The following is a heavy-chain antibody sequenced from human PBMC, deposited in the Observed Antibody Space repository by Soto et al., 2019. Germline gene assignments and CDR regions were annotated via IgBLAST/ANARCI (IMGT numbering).Heavy chain of an antibody. Sequence: SERLSGTWSISGGSISRGGYYWSWIRQHPGKGLEWIGYIYYSGSTNYNPSLKSRVTISVDTSKNQFSLKLSSVTAADTAVYYCARRYGGTIDYWGQGTLVTVSS. CDR1: GGSISRGGYY. CDR3: ARRYGGTIDY. D-gene: IGHD4-17*01. CDR2: IYYSGST. V-gene: IGHV4-61*08. J-gene: IGHJ4*02.